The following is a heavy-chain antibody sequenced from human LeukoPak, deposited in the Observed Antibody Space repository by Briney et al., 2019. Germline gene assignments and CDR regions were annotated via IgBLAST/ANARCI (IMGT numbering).Heavy chain of an antibody. CDR2: IYSGGST. Sequence: GGSLRLSCAASGFTFDDYGMSWFRQAPGKGLEWGSVIYSGGSTYYADTVKGRFTISRDNSKHTLYLQMNSLRAEDTAVYYCARGSGTSLDLWGRGTLVTVSS. V-gene: IGHV3-53*01. J-gene: IGHJ2*01. CDR1: GFTFDDYG. CDR3: ARGSGTSLDL.